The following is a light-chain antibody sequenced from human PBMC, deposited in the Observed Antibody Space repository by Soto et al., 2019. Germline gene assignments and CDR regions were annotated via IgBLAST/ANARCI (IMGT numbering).Light chain of an antibody. CDR1: QDIRTE. V-gene: IGKV1-6*01. Sequence: ALQLTQSPSSLSASVGDRVTITCRASQDIRTELGWYQQKPGKAPKLQIYGATTLQRGVPSRFSGSGSGTDFTLTISGLQHEDFATYYCLQDYKSPRTFGQGTKVEVK. J-gene: IGKJ1*01. CDR3: LQDYKSPRT. CDR2: GAT.